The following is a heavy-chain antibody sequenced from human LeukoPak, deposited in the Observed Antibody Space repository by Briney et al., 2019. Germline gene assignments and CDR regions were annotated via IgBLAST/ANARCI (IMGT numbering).Heavy chain of an antibody. J-gene: IGHJ4*02. CDR1: GFTFSSYS. D-gene: IGHD3-10*01. Sequence: PGGSLRLSCAASGFTFSSYSMNWVRQAPGKGLEWVSSISSSSSYIYYADSVKGRFTISRDNAKNSLYLQMNSPRAEDTAVYYCARGLWFGELFRGSQTNWGQGTLVTVSS. CDR2: ISSSSSYI. CDR3: ARGLWFGELFRGSQTN. V-gene: IGHV3-21*01.